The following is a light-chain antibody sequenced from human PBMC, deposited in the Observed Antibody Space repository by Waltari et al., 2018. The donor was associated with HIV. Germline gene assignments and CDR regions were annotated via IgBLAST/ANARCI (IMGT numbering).Light chain of an antibody. CDR2: GAS. V-gene: IGKV3-15*01. CDR1: QSVDAM. CDR3: QQYVDWPRT. J-gene: IGKJ2*01. Sequence: EIVMTQSPVTLSVSPGERATLSCRASQSVDAMLAWYQQKPGQAPRLLIYGASKRDTGVPVRFSGSGSGTEFTLTISSLQSEDYVVYYCQQYVDWPRTFGQGTKVEVK.